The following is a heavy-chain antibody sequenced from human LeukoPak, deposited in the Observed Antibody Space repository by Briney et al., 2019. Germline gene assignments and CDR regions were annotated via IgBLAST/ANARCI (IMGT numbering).Heavy chain of an antibody. CDR2: ISYDGSNK. V-gene: IGHV3-30*03. Sequence: GGSLRLSCAASGFTVSSNYMSWVRQAPGKGLEWVAVISYDGSNKYYADSVKGRFTISRDNSKNTLYLQMNSLRAEDTAVYYCARLVVTANRSDYWGQGTLVTVSS. D-gene: IGHD2-21*02. CDR3: ARLVVTANRSDY. J-gene: IGHJ4*02. CDR1: GFTVSSNY.